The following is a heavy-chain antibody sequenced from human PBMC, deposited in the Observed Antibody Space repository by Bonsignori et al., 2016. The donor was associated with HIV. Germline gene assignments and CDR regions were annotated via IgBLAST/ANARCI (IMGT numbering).Heavy chain of an antibody. J-gene: IGHJ4*02. V-gene: IGHV3-49*02. Sequence: VRQMPGKGLEWVGFIRSKAYGGTTEYAASMNGRFIISRDDSKSVAYLQMNSLKTEDTAVYYCTRVGTTIFGVIIIRAFIDYWGQGTLVTVSS. CDR2: IRSKAYGGTT. CDR3: TRVGTTIFGVIIIRAFIDY. D-gene: IGHD3-3*01.